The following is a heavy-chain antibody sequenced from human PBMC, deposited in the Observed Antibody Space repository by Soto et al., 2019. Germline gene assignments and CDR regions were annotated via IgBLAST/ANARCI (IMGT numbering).Heavy chain of an antibody. CDR1: GDSFSNYY. CDR3: ARDRVAALNYGMDV. D-gene: IGHD6-6*01. V-gene: IGHV4-4*07. J-gene: IGHJ6*02. CDR2: IYPTGST. Sequence: SETLSLTCTVSGDSFSNYYCNWVRKSAGKGLEWIGRIYPTGSTNYNPSLKSRVTISVDTSKNQFSLKLSSVTAADTAVYYCARDRVAALNYGMDVWGQGTTVTVSS.